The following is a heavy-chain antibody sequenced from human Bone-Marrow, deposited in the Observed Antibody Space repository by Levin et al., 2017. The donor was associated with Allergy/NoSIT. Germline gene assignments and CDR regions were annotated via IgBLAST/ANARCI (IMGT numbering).Heavy chain of an antibody. CDR2: TGASGGTT. J-gene: IGHJ4*02. CDR3: AKPLSPSDYGKFDC. V-gene: IGHV3-23*01. Sequence: PGGSLRLSCAASGFAFSSYAMGWVRQAPGKGLQWVSTTGASGGTTLFADSVKGRFTISRDNSKNTLYLQMKSLRAEDTAVYYCAKPLSPSDYGKFDCWGQGTLVTVSS. CDR1: GFAFSSYA. D-gene: IGHD3-16*01.